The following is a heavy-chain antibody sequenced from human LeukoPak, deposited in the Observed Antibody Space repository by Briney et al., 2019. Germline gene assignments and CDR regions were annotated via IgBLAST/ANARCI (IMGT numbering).Heavy chain of an antibody. Sequence: SETLSLTCAVYGGSFRGYYWSWIRQPPGKGLEWIGYISYSASTNNHNPSLKSRVTISVDTSKNQFSLKLSSVTAADTAVYYCAKHTTSGWYQVVYWGQGTLVTVSS. J-gene: IGHJ4*02. D-gene: IGHD6-19*01. CDR3: AKHTTSGWYQVVY. CDR2: ISYSASTN. CDR1: GGSFRGYY. V-gene: IGHV4-59*01.